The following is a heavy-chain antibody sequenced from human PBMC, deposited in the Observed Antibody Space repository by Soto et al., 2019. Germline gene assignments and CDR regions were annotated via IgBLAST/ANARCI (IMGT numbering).Heavy chain of an antibody. V-gene: IGHV3-23*01. D-gene: IGHD2-15*01. Sequence: GGSLRLSCAASGFTFSSYAMSWVRQAPGKGLEWVSAIRGSGGSTYYADSVKGRFTISRDNSKNTLYLQMNSLRAEDTAVYYCAKDWGSCCAEYFQHWGQGTLVTVSS. CDR2: IRGSGGST. CDR3: AKDWGSCCAEYFQH. CDR1: GFTFSSYA. J-gene: IGHJ1*01.